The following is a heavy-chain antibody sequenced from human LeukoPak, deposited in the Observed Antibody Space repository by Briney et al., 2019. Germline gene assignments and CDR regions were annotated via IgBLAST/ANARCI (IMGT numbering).Heavy chain of an antibody. Sequence: GGSLRLSCAASGFTFSSFWMHWVRQAPGKGLVWVSRINGDGSSTSYADFVEGRFSISRDNAQNTLYPQMHSLRAEDTALYYCAREPHSDYSDHTDSFDIWGQGTMVSVSS. V-gene: IGHV3-74*01. J-gene: IGHJ3*02. CDR3: AREPHSDYSDHTDSFDI. CDR2: INGDGSST. D-gene: IGHD4-17*01. CDR1: GFTFSSFW.